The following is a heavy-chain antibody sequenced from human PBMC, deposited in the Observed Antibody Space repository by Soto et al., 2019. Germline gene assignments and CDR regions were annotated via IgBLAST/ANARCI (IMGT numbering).Heavy chain of an antibody. Sequence: SETLSLTCAVYGGSFSGYYWSWIRQPPGKGLEWIGEINHSGSTNYNPSLKSRVTISVDTSKNQFSLKLSSVTAADTAVYYCARDPDCSGGSCYSNAFDIWGQGTMVTVSS. CDR1: GGSFSGYY. J-gene: IGHJ3*02. CDR3: ARDPDCSGGSCYSNAFDI. V-gene: IGHV4-34*01. CDR2: INHSGST. D-gene: IGHD2-15*01.